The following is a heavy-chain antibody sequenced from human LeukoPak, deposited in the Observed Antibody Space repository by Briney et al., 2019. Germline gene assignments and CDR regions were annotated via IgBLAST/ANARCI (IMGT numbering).Heavy chain of an antibody. V-gene: IGHV3-23*01. D-gene: IGHD2-2*01. CDR2: ISGSDGNT. Sequence: GGSLRFSCAASGFTFSSYAMSWVRQAPGKGLEWVSAISGSDGNTYYADSVKGRFTISRDSSKNTLYLQLNSLRAEGTAVYYCAKADCSTTNCYDYWGQGTLVTVSS. CDR3: AKADCSTTNCYDY. J-gene: IGHJ4*02. CDR1: GFTFSSYA.